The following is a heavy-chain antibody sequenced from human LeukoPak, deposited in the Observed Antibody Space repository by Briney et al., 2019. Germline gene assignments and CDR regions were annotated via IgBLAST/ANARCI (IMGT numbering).Heavy chain of an antibody. V-gene: IGHV1-2*02. J-gene: IGHJ4*02. Sequence: GASVKVSCKASGYTFTGYYMHWVRQAPGQGLEWMGWINPNSGGTNYAQKFQGRVTMTRDTSIITAYMELSRLRSDDTAVYYCARLEYCTNGVCYTIDYWGQGTLVTVSS. D-gene: IGHD2-8*01. CDR2: INPNSGGT. CDR3: ARLEYCTNGVCYTIDY. CDR1: GYTFTGYY.